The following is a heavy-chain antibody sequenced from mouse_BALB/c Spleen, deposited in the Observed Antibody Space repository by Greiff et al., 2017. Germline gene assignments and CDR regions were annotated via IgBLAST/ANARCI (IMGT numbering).Heavy chain of an antibody. CDR1: GYTFTSYW. J-gene: IGHJ3*01. CDR3: ARQTGKGSFAY. CDR2: IYPGDGDT. V-gene: IGHV1-87*01. D-gene: IGHD4-1*01. Sequence: QVQLQQSGAELARPGASVKLSCKASGYTFTSYWMQWVKQRPGQGLEWIGAIYPGDGDTRYTQKFKGKATLTADKSSSTAYMQLSSLASEDSAVYYCARQTGKGSFAYWGQGTLVTVSA.